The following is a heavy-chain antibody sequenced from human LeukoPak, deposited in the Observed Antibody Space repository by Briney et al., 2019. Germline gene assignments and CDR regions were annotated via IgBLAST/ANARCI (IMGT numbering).Heavy chain of an antibody. D-gene: IGHD6-13*01. J-gene: IGHJ5*02. CDR2: IYHSGST. V-gene: IGHV4-30-2*01. CDR1: GGSISSGGYS. Sequence: KSSETLSLTCAISGGSISSGGYSWSWIRQPPGKGLEWIGYIYHSGSTYYNPSLKSRVTISVDRSKNQFSLKLSSVTAADTAVYYCARGESSSSWFDHWGQGTLVTVSS. CDR3: ARGESSSSWFDH.